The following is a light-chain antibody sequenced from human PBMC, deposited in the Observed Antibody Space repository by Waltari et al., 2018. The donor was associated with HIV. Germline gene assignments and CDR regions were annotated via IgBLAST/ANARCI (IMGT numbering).Light chain of an antibody. CDR3: GTWDSSLSAMV. CDR1: SSNIGKSY. CDR2: DTD. J-gene: IGLJ2*01. Sequence: QSVLTQPPSVSAAPGQKVTISCSGSSSNIGKSYVSWYQQVPETAPRLLIYDTDKRPSGIPDRFSGSKSGTSATLGITGLQTGDEADYYCGTWDSSLSAMVFGGGTKLTVL. V-gene: IGLV1-51*01.